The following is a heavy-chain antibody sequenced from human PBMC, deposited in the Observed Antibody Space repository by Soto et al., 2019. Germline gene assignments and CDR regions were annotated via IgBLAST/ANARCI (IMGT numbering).Heavy chain of an antibody. CDR1: GFTFSSYS. V-gene: IGHV3-48*01. D-gene: IGHD5-18*01. J-gene: IGHJ4*02. Sequence: EVQLVESGGGLVQPGGSLRLSCAASGFTFSSYSMNWVRQAPGKGLEWISYISSSSSTIYYADYVKGRFTSSRDNAKNSLYLQMNSLRAEDTSVYYCARDYSSYGPFDYWGQGTLVTVSS. CDR2: ISSSSSTI. CDR3: ARDYSSYGPFDY.